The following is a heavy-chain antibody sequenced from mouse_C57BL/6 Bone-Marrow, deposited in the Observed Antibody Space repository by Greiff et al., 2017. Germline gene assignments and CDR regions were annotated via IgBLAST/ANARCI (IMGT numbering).Heavy chain of an antibody. CDR3: AGTGNDY. Sequence: QVQLKESGPELVRPGASVKLSCKASGYTFTDYYINWVKQRPGQGLEWIARIYPGSGNTYYNQKFKGKATLTAEKSSSTAYMQLSSLTSEDSAVYSYAGTGNDYWGQGTTLTVSS. J-gene: IGHJ2*01. CDR1: GYTFTDYY. D-gene: IGHD4-1*01. CDR2: IYPGSGNT. V-gene: IGHV1-76*01.